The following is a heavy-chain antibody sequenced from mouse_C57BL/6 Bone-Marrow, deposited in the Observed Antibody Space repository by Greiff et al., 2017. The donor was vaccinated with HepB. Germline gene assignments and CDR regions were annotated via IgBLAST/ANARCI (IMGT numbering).Heavy chain of an antibody. V-gene: IGHV5-15*01. D-gene: IGHD1-1*01. Sequence: DVKVEESGGGLVQPGGSLKLSCAASGFTFSDYGMAWVRQAPRKGPEWVAFISNLAYSIYYADTVTGRFTISRENAKNTLYLEMSSLRSEDTAMYYCARLGGGSSGFAYWGQGTLVTVSA. CDR2: ISNLAYSI. J-gene: IGHJ3*01. CDR1: GFTFSDYG. CDR3: ARLGGGSSGFAY.